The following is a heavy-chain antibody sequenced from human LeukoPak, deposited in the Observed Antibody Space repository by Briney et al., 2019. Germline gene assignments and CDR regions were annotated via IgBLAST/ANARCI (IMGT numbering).Heavy chain of an antibody. Sequence: PSETLSLTCSVSGASTTSYYWNWIRQAPGKGLEWIGCIYSDGTTSYSPSLRSRVTISIDTSRNQFSLKLSSVTAADAAVYYCARDTRSYDTSGYYHFDYWGQGAPVTVSS. V-gene: IGHV4-59*01. CDR1: GASTTSYY. D-gene: IGHD3-22*01. CDR3: ARDTRSYDTSGYYHFDY. CDR2: IYSDGTT. J-gene: IGHJ4*02.